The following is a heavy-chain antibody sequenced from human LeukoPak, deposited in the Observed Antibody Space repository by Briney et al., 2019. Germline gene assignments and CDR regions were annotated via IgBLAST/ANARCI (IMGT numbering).Heavy chain of an antibody. V-gene: IGHV4-34*01. CDR1: GGSFIGY. Sequence: PSETLSLTCAVYGGSFIGYWSGVRQTPGKGREGIGEISHTGNTKYNPTLTSRVTISVDMSRTQFSLKLTSMTAADTAVYYCAKEEGYNAHWGQGTLVTVSS. CDR3: AKEEGYNAH. D-gene: IGHD5-24*01. J-gene: IGHJ4*02. CDR2: ISHTGNT.